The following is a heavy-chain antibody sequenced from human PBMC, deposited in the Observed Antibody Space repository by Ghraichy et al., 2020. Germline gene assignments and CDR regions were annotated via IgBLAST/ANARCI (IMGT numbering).Heavy chain of an antibody. Sequence: SETLSLTCTVSGGSISSSSYYWGWIRQPPGKGLEWIGSIYYSGSTYYNPSLKSRVTISVDTSKNQFSLKLSSVTAADTAVYYCARHFFAGVVAVYYFDYWGQGTLVTVSS. CDR3: ARHFFAGVVAVYYFDY. V-gene: IGHV4-39*01. D-gene: IGHD2-15*01. CDR2: IYYSGST. CDR1: GGSISSSSYY. J-gene: IGHJ4*02.